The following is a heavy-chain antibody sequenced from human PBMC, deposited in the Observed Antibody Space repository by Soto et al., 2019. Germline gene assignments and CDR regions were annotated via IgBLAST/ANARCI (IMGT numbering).Heavy chain of an antibody. CDR1: GGTFSSYT. CDR2: IIPILDIA. V-gene: IGHV1-69*02. Sequence: QVQLVQSGAEVKKPGSSVKVSCKASGGTFSSYTISWVRQAPGQGLEWMGRIIPILDIANYAQKFQGRVTITADKSTSTAYMELSSLRSEDTAVYYCARAYCSSTSCYASLYYYYYMDVWGKGTTVTVSS. D-gene: IGHD2-2*01. CDR3: ARAYCSSTSCYASLYYYYYMDV. J-gene: IGHJ6*03.